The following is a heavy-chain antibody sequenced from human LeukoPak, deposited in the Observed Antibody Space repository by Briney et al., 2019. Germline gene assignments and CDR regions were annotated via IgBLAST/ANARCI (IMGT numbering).Heavy chain of an antibody. CDR1: GFTFSSYS. Sequence: QPGGSLRLSCAASGFTFSSYSMNWVRQAPGKGLEWVSYISSSSSTIYYADSVKGRFTISRDNAKNSLYLQMNSLRAEDTAVYYCARDRALYYGSGSSDYYYYYGMDVWGQGTTVTVSS. V-gene: IGHV3-48*04. CDR3: ARDRALYYGSGSSDYYYYYGMDV. CDR2: ISSSSSTI. D-gene: IGHD3-10*01. J-gene: IGHJ6*02.